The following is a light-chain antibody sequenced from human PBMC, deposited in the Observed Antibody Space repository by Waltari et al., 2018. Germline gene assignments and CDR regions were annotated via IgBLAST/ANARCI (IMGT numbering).Light chain of an antibody. Sequence: EIVFTQSPGILSSSPRERATLSCRASQSVSSNYLAWYQQKVGQAPRRLIFGASNRVTGIPDRFSGSGSGTDFTLTISRLESEDFTVYYCQQYGSSPWTFGQGTKVEI. J-gene: IGKJ1*01. V-gene: IGKV3-20*01. CDR1: QSVSSNY. CDR2: GAS. CDR3: QQYGSSPWT.